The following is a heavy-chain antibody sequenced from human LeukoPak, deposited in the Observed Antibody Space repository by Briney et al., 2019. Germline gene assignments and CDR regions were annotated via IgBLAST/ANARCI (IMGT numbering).Heavy chain of an antibody. Sequence: GGSLRLSCAASGFTVSSNYMSWVRQAPGKGLVWVSRINSDGSSTSYADSVKGRFTISRDNAKNTLYLQMNSLRAEDTAVYYCARETVGAFYYYYYGMDVRGQGTTVTVSS. D-gene: IGHD1-26*01. CDR2: INSDGSST. CDR3: ARETVGAFYYYYYGMDV. J-gene: IGHJ6*02. V-gene: IGHV3-74*01. CDR1: GFTVSSNY.